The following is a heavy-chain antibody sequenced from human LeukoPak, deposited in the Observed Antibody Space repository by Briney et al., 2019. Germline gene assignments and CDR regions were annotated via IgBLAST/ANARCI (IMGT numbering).Heavy chain of an antibody. CDR2: INQDGSEK. CDR1: GFTFSSYW. D-gene: IGHD3-22*01. J-gene: IGHJ4*02. Sequence: GGSLRLSCAASGFTFSSYWMSWVRQAPGKGLEWVANINQDGSEKYYVDSVKGRFTMSRDNAKNSVYLQMNSLRAEDTAVYFCARDYYYDSSGYYYVGTYFVYWGQGTLVTVSS. V-gene: IGHV3-7*04. CDR3: ARDYYYDSSGYYYVGTYFVY.